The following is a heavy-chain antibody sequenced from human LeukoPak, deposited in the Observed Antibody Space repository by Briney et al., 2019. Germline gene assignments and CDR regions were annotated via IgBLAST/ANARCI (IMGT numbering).Heavy chain of an antibody. D-gene: IGHD6-13*01. CDR3: ARGGAAAGTMDY. Sequence: SETLSLTCTVSGGSISSSSYYWGWIRQPPGKGLEWIGSIYYSGSTYYNPSLKSRVTISVDTSKNQFSLKLSSVTAADTAVYYCARGGAAAGTMDYWGQGTLVTVSS. CDR2: IYYSGST. J-gene: IGHJ4*02. CDR1: GGSISSSSYY. V-gene: IGHV4-39*07.